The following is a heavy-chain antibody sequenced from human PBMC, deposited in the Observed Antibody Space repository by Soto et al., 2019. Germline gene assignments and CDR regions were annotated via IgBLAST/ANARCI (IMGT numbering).Heavy chain of an antibody. J-gene: IGHJ4*02. Sequence: SETLSLTCTVSGGSISSSSYYWGWIRRPPGKGLEWIGSIYYSGSTYYNPSLKSRVTISVDTSKNQFYLKLSSVTAADTAVYYCASHGDIVVVVAAPSILYFDYWGQGNMVTVCS. CDR3: ASHGDIVVVVAAPSILYFDY. CDR1: GGSISSSSYY. D-gene: IGHD2-15*01. V-gene: IGHV4-39*01. CDR2: IYYSGST.